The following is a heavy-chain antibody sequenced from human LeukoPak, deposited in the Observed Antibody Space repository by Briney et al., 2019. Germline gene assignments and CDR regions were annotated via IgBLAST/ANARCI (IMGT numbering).Heavy chain of an antibody. J-gene: IGHJ4*02. V-gene: IGHV4-59*12. CDR1: GGSISSYY. Sequence: SETLSLTCTVSGGSISSYYWSWIRQPPGKGLEWIGYIYYSGSTNYNPSLKSRVTISVDTSKNQFSLKLSSVTAADTAVYYCASEVYGSSGYYFDYWGQGTLVTVSS. CDR3: ASEVYGSSGYYFDY. CDR2: IYYSGST. D-gene: IGHD3-22*01.